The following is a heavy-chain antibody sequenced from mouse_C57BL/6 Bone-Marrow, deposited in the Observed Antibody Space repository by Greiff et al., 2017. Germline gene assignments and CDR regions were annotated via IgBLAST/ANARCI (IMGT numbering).Heavy chain of an antibody. J-gene: IGHJ2*01. CDR1: GFTFSSYA. CDR2: IIDGGSST. Sequence: EVQLVESGGGLVKPGGSLKLSCAASGFTFSSYAMSWVRQTPEKRLEWVATIIDGGSSTYYPDNVKGRFTISRDNAKNNLYLQRSHLKSEDTAMYYCARAYYGSSSYYFDDWGQGTTLTVSS. V-gene: IGHV5-4*01. D-gene: IGHD1-1*01. CDR3: ARAYYGSSSYYFDD.